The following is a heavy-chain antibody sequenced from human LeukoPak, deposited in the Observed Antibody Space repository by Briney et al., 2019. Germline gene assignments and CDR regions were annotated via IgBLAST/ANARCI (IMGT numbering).Heavy chain of an antibody. D-gene: IGHD6-13*01. V-gene: IGHV1-2*02. CDR2: INPNSGGT. J-gene: IGHJ4*02. Sequence: ASVKVSCKASGYTFTGYYMHWVRQAPGQGLERMGWINPNSGGTNYAQKFQGRVTMTRDTSISTAYMELSRLRSDDTAVYYCARDRSAAVYYFDYWGQGTLVTVSS. CDR1: GYTFTGYY. CDR3: ARDRSAAVYYFDY.